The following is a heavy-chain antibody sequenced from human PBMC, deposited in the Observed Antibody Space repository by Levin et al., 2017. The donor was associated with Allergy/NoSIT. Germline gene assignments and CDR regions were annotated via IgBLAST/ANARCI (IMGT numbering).Heavy chain of an antibody. V-gene: IGHV3-30-3*01. CDR2: ISYDGSNK. CDR3: ARTMVDIVVVPADNGQHDYYYYGMDV. Sequence: PGGSLRLSCAASGFTFSSYAMHWVRQAPGKGLEWVAVISYDGSNKYYADSVKGRFTISRDNSKNTLYLQMNSLRAEDTAVYYCARTMVDIVVVPADNGQHDYYYYGMDVWGQGTTVTVSS. J-gene: IGHJ6*02. CDR1: GFTFSSYA. D-gene: IGHD2-2*03.